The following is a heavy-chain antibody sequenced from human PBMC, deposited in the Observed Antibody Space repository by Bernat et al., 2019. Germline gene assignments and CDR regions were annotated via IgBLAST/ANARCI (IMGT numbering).Heavy chain of an antibody. CDR3: ASINRSNY. V-gene: IGHV3-30-3*01. J-gene: IGHJ4*02. Sequence: QVQLVESGGGVVQPGRSLRLSCAASGFTFSSYAMHWVRQAPGKGLEWVAVISYDGSTKYYADSVKGRFTISRDNAKNSLYLQMNSLRAEDTAVYYCASINRSNYWGQGTLVTVSS. CDR1: GFTFSSYA. CDR2: ISYDGSTK. D-gene: IGHD1-14*01.